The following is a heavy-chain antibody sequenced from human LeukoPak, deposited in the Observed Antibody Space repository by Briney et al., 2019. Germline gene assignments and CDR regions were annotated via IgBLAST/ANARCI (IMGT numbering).Heavy chain of an antibody. CDR2: ISGSGGST. D-gene: IGHD2-2*01. CDR1: EFTFSSYA. J-gene: IGHJ4*02. Sequence: GSLRLSCAASEFTFSSYAMSWVRQAPGKGLEWVSAISGSGGSTYYADSVKGRFTISRDNSKNTLYLQMNSLRAEDTAVYYCAKPPPPHFVVDPAFDYGGQEPLVTVPP. V-gene: IGHV3-23*01. CDR3: AKPPPPHFVVDPAFDY.